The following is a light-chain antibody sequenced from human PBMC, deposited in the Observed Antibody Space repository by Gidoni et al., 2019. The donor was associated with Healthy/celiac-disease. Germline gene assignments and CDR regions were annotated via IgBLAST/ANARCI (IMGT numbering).Light chain of an antibody. V-gene: IGLV2-11*01. CDR3: CSYAGSYTYVV. CDR2: DVS. J-gene: IGLJ2*01. CDR1: SSDVGGYNY. Sequence: QSVLTQPRPVSGSPGQSVTISCPGTSSDVGGYNYVSWSQQHPGQAPKLMIYDVSKRPSGVPDRFSGSKSGNTASLTISGLQAEDEADYYCCSYAGSYTYVVFGGGTKLTVL.